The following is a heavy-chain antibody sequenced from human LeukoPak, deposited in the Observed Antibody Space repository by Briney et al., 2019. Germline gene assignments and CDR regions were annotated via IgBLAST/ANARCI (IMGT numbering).Heavy chain of an antibody. Sequence: PGGSLRLSCAASGFTFRSYWMSWVRQAPGKGLEWVSVIYNDGRTFYADSVKGRFTISRDDSKNTLSLQMNSLRADDTAVYYCARGTGEVTAGYYWGQGTLVTVSS. CDR3: ARGTGEVTAGYY. CDR1: GFTFRSYW. CDR2: IYNDGRT. J-gene: IGHJ4*02. D-gene: IGHD2-21*02. V-gene: IGHV3-53*01.